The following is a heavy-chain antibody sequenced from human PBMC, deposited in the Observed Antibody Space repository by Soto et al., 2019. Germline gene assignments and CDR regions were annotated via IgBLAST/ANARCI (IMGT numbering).Heavy chain of an antibody. Sequence: ASVKVSCKASGYTFTTYGFSWVRQAPGQGLEWMGWISGYKANTNYAQKVQGRVTMTTDRTTSTAYMELRSLKSDDTAVYFCTRGTGLPWSMDVWGKGTTVTVSS. V-gene: IGHV1-18*04. D-gene: IGHD4-17*01. CDR2: ISGYKANT. CDR3: TRGTGLPWSMDV. J-gene: IGHJ6*04. CDR1: GYTFTTYG.